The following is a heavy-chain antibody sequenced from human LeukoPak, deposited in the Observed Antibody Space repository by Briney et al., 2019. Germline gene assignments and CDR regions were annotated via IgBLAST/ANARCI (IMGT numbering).Heavy chain of an antibody. Sequence: GASVKVSCKASGYTLTGTYIHWVRQAPGQGLEWLGWSNPNRGGTNYAQKFQGRVTMTRDTSISTAYMELSRLRSDDTAVYYCARDLNYDFWSGYTMDVWGKGTTVTVSS. D-gene: IGHD3-3*01. CDR2: SNPNRGGT. CDR3: ARDLNYDFWSGYTMDV. CDR1: GYTLTGTY. J-gene: IGHJ6*03. V-gene: IGHV1-2*02.